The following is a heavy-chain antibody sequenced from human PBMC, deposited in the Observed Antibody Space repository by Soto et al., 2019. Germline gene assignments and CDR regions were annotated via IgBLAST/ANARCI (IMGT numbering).Heavy chain of an antibody. CDR2: IYHSGNT. J-gene: IGHJ5*02. CDR3: SKREREMATIIKWCDP. Sequence: SETLSLTCAVSGYSISSGYYWGWIRQPPGKGLEWIGNIYHSGNTYYNPSLKSRVTMSVDTSKNQFSLKVTSVTAADTAEYYCSKREREMATIIKWCDPWGQGNLVTVSS. V-gene: IGHV4-38-2*01. CDR1: GYSISSGYY. D-gene: IGHD5-12*01.